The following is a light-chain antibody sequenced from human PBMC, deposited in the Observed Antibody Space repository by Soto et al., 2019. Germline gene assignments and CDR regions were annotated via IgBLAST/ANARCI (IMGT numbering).Light chain of an antibody. CDR3: QQYKSWPPLT. V-gene: IGKV3-15*01. J-gene: IGKJ4*01. Sequence: DILMTQSPAILSGSLVERATLSCLASQSIRDHFAWYQQITGQAPMLLIYAASTRATGVPATMIGSGSGTKFTITISSRQSDDFAIYYCQQYKSWPPLTFGGGTKVE. CDR2: AAS. CDR1: QSIRDH.